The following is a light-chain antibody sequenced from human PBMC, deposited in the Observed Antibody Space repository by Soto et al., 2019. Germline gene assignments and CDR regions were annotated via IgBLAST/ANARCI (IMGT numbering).Light chain of an antibody. J-gene: IGKJ2*01. CDR2: AAF. Sequence: DIQMTQSPSSLSASVGDRVTITCRASQSISSHLNWYQQKPGKAPNLLIYAAFSLHSGVPSRFSGSGSGTDFTLTISSLQPGDFASYYCQQSYNTPYTFGQGTKVHIK. CDR3: QQSYNTPYT. V-gene: IGKV1-39*01. CDR1: QSISSH.